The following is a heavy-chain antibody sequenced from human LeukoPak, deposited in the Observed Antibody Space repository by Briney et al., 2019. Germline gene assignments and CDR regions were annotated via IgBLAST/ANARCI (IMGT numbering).Heavy chain of an antibody. CDR3: ARGATISETGYFDC. D-gene: IGHD1-1*01. J-gene: IGHJ4*02. CDR1: GGSFSTYY. V-gene: IGHV4-34*01. CDR2: INHRGDT. Sequence: PSETLSHSCAVYGGSFSTYYWSWIRQSPGKGLEWIADINHRGDTNYNPSVKSRVTISVDTSKNQYSLKVNSLTAADTAVYYCARGATISETGYFDCLLRGTLVTVSS.